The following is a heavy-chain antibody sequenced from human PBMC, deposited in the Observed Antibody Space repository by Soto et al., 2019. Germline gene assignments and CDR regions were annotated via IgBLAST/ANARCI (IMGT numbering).Heavy chain of an antibody. CDR3: ARRLAVAGHLVDY. D-gene: IGHD6-13*01. Sequence: EVQLVETGGGLIQPGGSLRLSCAASGFTVSSNYMSWVRQAPGKGLEWVSVIYSGGSTYYADSVKGRFTISRDNSKNTLYLQMNSLRAEDTAVYYCARRLAVAGHLVDYWGQGTLVTVSS. CDR1: GFTVSSNY. CDR2: IYSGGST. V-gene: IGHV3-53*02. J-gene: IGHJ4*02.